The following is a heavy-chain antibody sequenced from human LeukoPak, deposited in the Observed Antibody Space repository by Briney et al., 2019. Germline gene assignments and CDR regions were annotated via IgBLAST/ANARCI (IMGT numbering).Heavy chain of an antibody. CDR3: ARDRYNYSGSYYPHDYFEY. CDR1: GFTFSRYA. D-gene: IGHD3-10*01. J-gene: IGHJ4*02. CDR2: ISGAGGST. V-gene: IGHV3-23*01. Sequence: GGSLRLSCAASGFTFSRYAMSWVRQAPGKGLEWVSGISGAGGSTYYADSVKGRFTISRDNSKNTLYLQMNSLRAEDTAIYYCARDRYNYSGSYYPHDYFEYWGQGTLVTVSS.